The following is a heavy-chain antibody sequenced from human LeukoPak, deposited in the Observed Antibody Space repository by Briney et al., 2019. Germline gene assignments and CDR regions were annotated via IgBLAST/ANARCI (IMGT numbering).Heavy chain of an antibody. CDR2: IIPILGIA. Sequence: SVKVSCTASGGTFSSYAISWVRQAPGQGLEWMGRIIPILGIANYAQKFQGRVTITTDKSTSTAYMELSSLRSEDTAVYYCASPRAEYCSSTSCYTLGDYYGMDVWGQGTTVTVSS. J-gene: IGHJ6*02. CDR1: GGTFSSYA. D-gene: IGHD2-2*02. V-gene: IGHV1-69*04. CDR3: ASPRAEYCSSTSCYTLGDYYGMDV.